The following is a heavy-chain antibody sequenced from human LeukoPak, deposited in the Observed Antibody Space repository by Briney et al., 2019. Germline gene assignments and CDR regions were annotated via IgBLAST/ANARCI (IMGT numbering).Heavy chain of an antibody. CDR3: ARGSPGGLFYYYYYMDV. V-gene: IGHV1-46*01. CDR2: INPSGGST. D-gene: IGHD1-26*01. CDR1: GYTFTSYY. Sequence: ASVKVSCKASGYTFTSYYMHWVRQAPGQGLEWTGIINPSGGSTSYAQKFQGRVTMTRDMSTSTVYMELSSLRSEDTAVYYCARGSPGGLFYYYYYMDVWGKGTTVTVSS. J-gene: IGHJ6*03.